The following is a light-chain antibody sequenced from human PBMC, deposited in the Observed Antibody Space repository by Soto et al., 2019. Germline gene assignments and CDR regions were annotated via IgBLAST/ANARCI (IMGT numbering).Light chain of an antibody. V-gene: IGKV3-11*01. CDR3: QQRSDWPLT. J-gene: IGKJ4*01. CDR1: QSVTSY. CDR2: DAS. Sequence: EIVLTQSPATLSLSPGQRATLSCRASQSVTSYLAWYQQKPGQAPRLLVYDASTRATGIPPRFSGSGSATDFTLTISSLEPEDFAVYYCQQRSDWPLTFGGGTKVDIK.